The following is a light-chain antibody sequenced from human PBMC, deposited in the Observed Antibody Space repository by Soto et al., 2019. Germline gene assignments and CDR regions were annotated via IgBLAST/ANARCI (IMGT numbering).Light chain of an antibody. CDR1: MRDVGAYNL. J-gene: IGLJ2*01. V-gene: IGLV2-14*01. Sequence: QSALTQPASVSGSPGQSITISCAGTMRDVGAYNLVSWYQQHPGRAPQLIIYEVRNRPSGISFRFSGSKSGNTAFLTISGVQAEDEADYYCSSYTSKSSLIFGGGTKLTVL. CDR3: SSYTSKSSLI. CDR2: EVR.